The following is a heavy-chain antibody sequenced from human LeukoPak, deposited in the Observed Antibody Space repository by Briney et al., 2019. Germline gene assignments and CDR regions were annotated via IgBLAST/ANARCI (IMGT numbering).Heavy chain of an antibody. CDR1: GFTFSSYS. D-gene: IGHD3-22*01. CDR2: ISSSSSYI. Sequence: GGSLRLSCAASGFTFSSYSMNWVRQAPGKGLEWVSSISSSSSYIYYADSVKGRFTISRDNAKNTLYLQMNSLRAEDTAVYYCAREALYYYDSSGYFYWGQGTLVTVSS. V-gene: IGHV3-21*01. CDR3: AREALYYYDSSGYFY. J-gene: IGHJ4*02.